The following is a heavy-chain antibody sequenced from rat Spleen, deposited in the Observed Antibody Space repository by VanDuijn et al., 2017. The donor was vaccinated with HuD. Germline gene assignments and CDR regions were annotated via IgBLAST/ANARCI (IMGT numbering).Heavy chain of an antibody. D-gene: IGHD5-1*01. J-gene: IGHJ4*01. CDR1: GFSLTSYH. CDR3: ARAPGNGYVMDA. Sequence: QVQLKESGPGLVQPARTLSLTCTVSGFSLTSYHLSWVRQPPGKSLEWMGTIWAGGSTEYNSALKSRLSISRDTSKNHVFLKMNSLQSEDTATYHCARAPGNGYVMDAWGQGASVTVSS. V-gene: IGHV2-43*01. CDR2: IWAGGST.